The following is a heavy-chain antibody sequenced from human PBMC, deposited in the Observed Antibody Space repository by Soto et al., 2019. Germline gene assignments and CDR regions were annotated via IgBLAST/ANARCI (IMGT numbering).Heavy chain of an antibody. CDR2: INPNSGGT. D-gene: IGHD3-3*01. V-gene: IGHV1-2*04. CDR3: ARGGVIRFLRGHRDNWFDP. CDR1: GYTFTGYY. Sequence: ASVKVSCKASGYTFTGYYMHWVRQAPGQGLEWMGWINPNSGGTNYAHKFQGWVTMTRDTSISTAYMELSRLRSDDTAVYYCARGGVIRFLRGHRDNWFDPWGQGTLVTVSS. J-gene: IGHJ5*02.